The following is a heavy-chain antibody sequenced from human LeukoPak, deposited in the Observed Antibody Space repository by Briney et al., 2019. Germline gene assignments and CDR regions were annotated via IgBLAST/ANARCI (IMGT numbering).Heavy chain of an antibody. D-gene: IGHD1-1*01. V-gene: IGHV1-69*01. CDR3: ARAARYNWNDPNLHDAFDI. CDR2: IIPIFGTA. J-gene: IGHJ3*02. Sequence: SVKVSCKASGGTFSSYAISWVRQAPGQGLEWMGGIIPIFGTANCAQKFQGRVTITADESTSTAYMELSSLRSEDTAVYYCARAARYNWNDPNLHDAFDIWGQGTMVTVSS. CDR1: GGTFSSYA.